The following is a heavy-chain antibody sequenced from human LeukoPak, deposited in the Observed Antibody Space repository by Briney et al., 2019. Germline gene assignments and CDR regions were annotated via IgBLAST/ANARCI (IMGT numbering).Heavy chain of an antibody. CDR1: GFTFNKYG. D-gene: IGHD3-10*01. Sequence: GGTLRLSCAASGFTFNKYGMSWVRQAPGKGLEWVSGISGSGSNTYYADSVKGRFTISRDNAKNTLYLQMNSLRAEDTAVYYCARDGITMVRGRAPIDCWGQGTLVTVSS. V-gene: IGHV3-23*01. CDR2: ISGSGSNT. J-gene: IGHJ4*02. CDR3: ARDGITMVRGRAPIDC.